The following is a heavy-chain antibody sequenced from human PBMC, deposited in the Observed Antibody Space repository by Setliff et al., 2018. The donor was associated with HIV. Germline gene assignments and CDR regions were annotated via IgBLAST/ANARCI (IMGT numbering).Heavy chain of an antibody. CDR3: ARDRQIAAAGRSNYYYGMDV. J-gene: IGHJ6*02. Sequence: PGESLKISCAASGFTFSSYGMHWVRQAPGKGLEWVAVIWYDGSNKYYADSVKGRFTISRDNSKNTVFLQMNSLRADDTAVYYCARDRQIAAAGRSNYYYGMDVWGQGTTVTVSS. CDR1: GFTFSSYG. V-gene: IGHV3-33*01. D-gene: IGHD6-13*01. CDR2: IWYDGSNK.